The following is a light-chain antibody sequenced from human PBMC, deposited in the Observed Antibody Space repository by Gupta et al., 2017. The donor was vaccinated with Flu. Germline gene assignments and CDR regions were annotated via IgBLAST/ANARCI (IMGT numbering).Light chain of an antibody. J-gene: IGKJ2*01. CDR3: QQYYGTPYT. Sequence: NCKSSQSFLYSATNKNYLAWYQQKPGQPPKLLISWASTRESGVPDRFSGSGSGTDFTLTISSLQAEDVAVYYCQQYYGTPYTFGQGTKLEIK. V-gene: IGKV4-1*01. CDR1: QSFLYSATNKNY. CDR2: WAS.